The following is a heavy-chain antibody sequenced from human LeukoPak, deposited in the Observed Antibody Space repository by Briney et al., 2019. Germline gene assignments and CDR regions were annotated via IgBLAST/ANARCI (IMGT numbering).Heavy chain of an antibody. CDR2: ISGSGGST. Sequence: PGGSLRLSCAASGFTFSSYAISWVRQAPGKGLEWVSAISGSGGSTYYADSVKGRFTISRDNSKNTLYLQMNSLRAEDTAVYYCAKQAGQQLAPRQGPVDYWGQGTLVTVSS. CDR3: AKQAGQQLAPRQGPVDY. D-gene: IGHD6-13*01. J-gene: IGHJ4*02. V-gene: IGHV3-23*01. CDR1: GFTFSSYA.